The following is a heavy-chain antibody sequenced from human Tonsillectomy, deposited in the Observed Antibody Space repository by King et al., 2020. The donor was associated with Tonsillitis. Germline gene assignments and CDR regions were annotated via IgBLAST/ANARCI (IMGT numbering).Heavy chain of an antibody. CDR1: GGSFSGYY. J-gene: IGHJ6*03. CDR3: ARLVLSGYYYYLDV. Sequence: VQLQQWGAGLLKPSETLSLTCAVYGGSFSGYYWSWIRQPPGKGLEWIGEINHSGSTNYHPSLKSRLPISVNTSTNQFSLMVSSVPAADTAVYYCARLVLSGYYYYLDVWDKGTTVTVSS. D-gene: IGHD4/OR15-4a*01. CDR2: INHSGST. V-gene: IGHV4-34*01.